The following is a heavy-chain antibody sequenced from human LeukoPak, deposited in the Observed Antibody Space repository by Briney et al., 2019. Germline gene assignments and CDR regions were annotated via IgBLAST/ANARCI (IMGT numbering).Heavy chain of an antibody. V-gene: IGHV3-23*01. CDR3: ARDLQSGSGSYYNPVDY. Sequence: GGSLRLSCAASGFTFSSYAMNWVRQAPGKGLEWVSTISNSGDRTYYADSVKGRFTISRDNSKNTLYLQMNSLRTEDTAVYYCARDLQSGSGSYYNPVDYWGQGTLVTVSS. CDR2: ISNSGDRT. J-gene: IGHJ4*02. D-gene: IGHD3-10*01. CDR1: GFTFSSYA.